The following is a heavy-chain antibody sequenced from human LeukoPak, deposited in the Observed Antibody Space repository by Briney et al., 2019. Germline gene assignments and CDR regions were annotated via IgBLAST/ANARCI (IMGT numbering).Heavy chain of an antibody. J-gene: IGHJ5*02. CDR2: IKRDGSEK. CDR1: GFTFSTYW. D-gene: IGHD6-19*01. CDR3: ARGSSGWNADH. Sequence: GGSLRLSCAASGFTFSTYWMSWVRQAPGKGPEWVANIKRDGSEKDYVGSVRGRFTISRDNAKNSLYLQMDSLRVEDTAIYYCARGSSGWNADHWGQGTPVTVSS. V-gene: IGHV3-7*01.